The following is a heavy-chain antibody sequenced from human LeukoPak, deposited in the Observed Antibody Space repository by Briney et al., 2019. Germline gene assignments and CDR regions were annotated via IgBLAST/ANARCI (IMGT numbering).Heavy chain of an antibody. CDR1: GFTFSSYA. CDR3: AKDVYYDSSGYYPDAFDI. Sequence: GGSLRLSCAASGFTFSSYAMSWVRQAPGKGLEWVSAISGSGGSTYYADSVKGRFTISRDNSKNTLYLQMNSLRAEDTAVYYCAKDVYYDSSGYYPDAFDIWGQGTMVTVSS. CDR2: ISGSGGST. D-gene: IGHD3-22*01. J-gene: IGHJ3*02. V-gene: IGHV3-23*01.